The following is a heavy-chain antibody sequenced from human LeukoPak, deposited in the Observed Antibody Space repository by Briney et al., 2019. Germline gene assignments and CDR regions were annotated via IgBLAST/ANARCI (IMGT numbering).Heavy chain of an antibody. D-gene: IGHD1-7*01. CDR3: ARMNYYFDY. Sequence: SETLSLTCTVSSGSTSSYYWSWIRQPPGKGLEWIGYIYYSGSTNYNPSLKSRVTMSVDTSNNQFSLKLTSVTAADTAAYYCARMNYYFDYWGQGTLVTVSS. J-gene: IGHJ4*02. V-gene: IGHV4-59*12. CDR2: IYYSGST. CDR1: SGSTSSYY.